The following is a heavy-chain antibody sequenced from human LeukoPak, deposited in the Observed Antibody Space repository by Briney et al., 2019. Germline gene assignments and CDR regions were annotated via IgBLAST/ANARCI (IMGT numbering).Heavy chain of an antibody. V-gene: IGHV4-59*01. CDR1: GGSISGYY. J-gene: IGHJ4*02. CDR3: ARVIAAAVDY. CDR2: IYYSGST. D-gene: IGHD6-13*01. Sequence: SETLSLTCTVSGGSISGYYWSWIRQPPGKGLEWIGYIYYSGSTNYNPSLKSRVTISVDTSKNQFSLKLSSVTAADTAVYYCARVIAAAVDYWGQGTLVTVSS.